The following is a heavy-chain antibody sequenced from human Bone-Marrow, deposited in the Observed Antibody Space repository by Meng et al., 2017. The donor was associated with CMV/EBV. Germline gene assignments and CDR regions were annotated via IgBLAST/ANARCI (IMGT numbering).Heavy chain of an antibody. J-gene: IGHJ5*02. CDR3: ARARGSADWFDP. CDR2: ISSSGSIT. Sequence: GGSLRLSCAASGFTFSSYEMNWVRQAPGKGLEWVSYISSSGSITYYADSVKGRFTISRDNAKNSLYLQMNSLRAEDTAVYYCARARGSADWFDPWGQGTLVTVSS. V-gene: IGHV3-48*03. CDR1: GFTFSSYE.